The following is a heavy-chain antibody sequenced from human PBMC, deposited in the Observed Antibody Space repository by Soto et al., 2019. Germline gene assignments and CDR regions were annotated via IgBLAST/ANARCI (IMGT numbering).Heavy chain of an antibody. CDR2: IYHSGST. V-gene: IGHV4-30-2*01. J-gene: IGHJ4*02. Sequence: QLQLQESGSGLVKPSQTLSLTCAVSGSSMSSDGSSWSRIRQPPGKGLEWIGYIYHSGSTYYNPSLKSRVTISVERSKNQFSLKLSSVSAADTAVYYCARAGGLGAVAVDYWGQGTLVTVSS. CDR1: GSSMSSDGSS. D-gene: IGHD6-19*01. CDR3: ARAGGLGAVAVDY.